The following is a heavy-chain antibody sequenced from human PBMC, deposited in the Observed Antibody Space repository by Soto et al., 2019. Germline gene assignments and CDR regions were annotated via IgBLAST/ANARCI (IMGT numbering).Heavy chain of an antibody. J-gene: IGHJ4*02. V-gene: IGHV1-69*06. CDR3: NMGSEYDFWSVYL. CDR1: GGTSTRYA. Sequence: QERLVQSGAEVRKPGSSVKVSCKVTGGTSTRYAINWVRQAPGQGLEWMGGIVPMFGTSKYAQKFQGRVTITADTSTNIAYMELRSLRSEYTAVYYCNMGSEYDFWSVYLWGQGTLVSVSS. D-gene: IGHD3-3*01. CDR2: IVPMFGTS.